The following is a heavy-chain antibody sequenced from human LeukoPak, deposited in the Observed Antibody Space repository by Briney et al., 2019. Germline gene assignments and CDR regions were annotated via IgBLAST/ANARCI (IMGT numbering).Heavy chain of an antibody. CDR2: MNPNSGNT. V-gene: IGHV1-8*02. Sequence: ASVKVSCKASGGTFSSYAISWVRQATGQGLEWMGWMNPNSGNTGYAQKFQGRVTMTRNTSISTAYMELSSLRSEDTAVYYCARESGEYSSSPYDYWGQGTLVTVSS. CDR3: ARESGEYSSSPYDY. CDR1: GGTFSSYA. J-gene: IGHJ4*02. D-gene: IGHD6-6*01.